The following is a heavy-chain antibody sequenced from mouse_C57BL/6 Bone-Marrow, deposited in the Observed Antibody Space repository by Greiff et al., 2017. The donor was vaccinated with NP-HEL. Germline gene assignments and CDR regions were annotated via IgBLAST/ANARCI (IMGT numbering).Heavy chain of an antibody. V-gene: IGHV1-26*01. Sequence: EVQLQQSGPELVKPGASVKISCKASGYTFTDYYMNWVKQSHGKSLEWIGDINPNNGGTSYNQKFKGKATLTVDKSSSTAYMELRSLTSEDSAVYYCARFNWGDYWGQGTTLTVSS. J-gene: IGHJ2*01. D-gene: IGHD4-1*01. CDR1: GYTFTDYY. CDR3: ARFNWGDY. CDR2: INPNNGGT.